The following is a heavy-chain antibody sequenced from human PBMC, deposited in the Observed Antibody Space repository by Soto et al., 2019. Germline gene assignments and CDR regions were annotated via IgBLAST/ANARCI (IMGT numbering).Heavy chain of an antibody. CDR3: AREVPSQFWSGYFVYYYGMDV. CDR2: IYYSGST. D-gene: IGHD3-3*02. J-gene: IGHJ6*02. Sequence: QVQLQESGPGLVKPSQTLSLTCTVSGGSISSGGYYWSWIRQHPGKGLEWIGYIYYSGSTYYNPSLKSRVTISVDTSKNQFSLKLSSVTAADTAVYYCAREVPSQFWSGYFVYYYGMDVRGQGTTVTVSS. V-gene: IGHV4-31*03. CDR1: GGSISSGGYY.